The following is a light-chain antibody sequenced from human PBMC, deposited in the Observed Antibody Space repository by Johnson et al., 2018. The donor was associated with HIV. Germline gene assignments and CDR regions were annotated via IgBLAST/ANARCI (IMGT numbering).Light chain of an antibody. CDR2: DNN. CDR3: GTWDSSLSANV. J-gene: IGLJ1*01. Sequence: QSVLTQPPSVSAAPGQKVTISCSGSSSNIGNNYVSWYQQVPGTAPKLLIYDNNRRPSGIPDRFSGSTSGTSATLGITGLQTGDEADYYCGTWDSSLSANVFGTGTKVTVL. V-gene: IGLV1-51*01. CDR1: SSNIGNNY.